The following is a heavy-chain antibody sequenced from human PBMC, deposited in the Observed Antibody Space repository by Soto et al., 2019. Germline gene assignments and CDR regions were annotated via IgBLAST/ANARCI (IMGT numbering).Heavy chain of an antibody. D-gene: IGHD3-3*01. CDR1: GGSISSSNW. CDR3: ARDGHYDFWSGYYTPWWFDP. Sequence: SETLSLTCAVSGGSISSSNWWSWVRQPPGKGLEWIGEIYHSGSTNYNPSLKSRVTISVDKSKNQFSLKLSSVTAADTAVYYCARDGHYDFWSGYYTPWWFDPWGQGTLVTVSS. V-gene: IGHV4-4*02. CDR2: IYHSGST. J-gene: IGHJ5*02.